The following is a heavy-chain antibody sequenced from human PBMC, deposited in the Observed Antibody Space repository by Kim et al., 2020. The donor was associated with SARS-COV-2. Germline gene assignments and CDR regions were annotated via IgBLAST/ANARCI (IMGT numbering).Heavy chain of an antibody. D-gene: IGHD5-18*01. J-gene: IGHJ3*02. CDR2: ISYDGSNK. CDR1: GFTFSSYA. Sequence: GGSLRLSCAASGFTFSSYAMHWVRQAPGKGLEWVAVISYDGSNKYYADSVKGRFTISRDNSKNTLYLQMNSLRAEDTAVYYCAREPVRWLQRAFDIWGQGTMVTVSS. CDR3: AREPVRWLQRAFDI. V-gene: IGHV3-30*04.